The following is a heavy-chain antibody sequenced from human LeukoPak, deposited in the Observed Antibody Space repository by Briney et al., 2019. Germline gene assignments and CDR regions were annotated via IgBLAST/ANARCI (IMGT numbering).Heavy chain of an antibody. J-gene: IGHJ4*02. CDR3: AREAVDTVMVDH. D-gene: IGHD5-18*01. Sequence: ASVKVSCKASGYTFTSYHMHWVRQAPGQGLEWMGIINPSGGSTNYAQRFRGRVTMTRDMSTGTVYMELSSLTSEDTAVYYCAREAVDTVMVDHWGQGTLVTVSS. CDR2: INPSGGST. CDR1: GYTFTSYH. V-gene: IGHV1-46*01.